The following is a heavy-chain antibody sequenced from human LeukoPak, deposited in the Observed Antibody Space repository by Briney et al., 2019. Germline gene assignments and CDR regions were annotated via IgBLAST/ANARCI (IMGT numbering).Heavy chain of an antibody. V-gene: IGHV3-64*01. J-gene: IGHJ4*02. CDR2: ISSNGGST. Sequence: PGGSLRLSCAASGFTFSSYAMHWVRQAPGKGLEYVSAISSNGGSTYYANSVKGRFTISRDNSKNTLYLQMGSLRAEDMAVYYCARKDFDYWGLGTLVTVSS. CDR3: ARKDFDY. CDR1: GFTFSSYA.